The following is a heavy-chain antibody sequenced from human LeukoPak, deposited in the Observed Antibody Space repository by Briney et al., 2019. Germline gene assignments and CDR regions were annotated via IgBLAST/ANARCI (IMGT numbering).Heavy chain of an antibody. Sequence: ASVKVSCKASGYTFTSYDINWVRQAPGQGLEWMGGIIPIFGTANYAQKFQGRVTITADESTSTAYMELSSLRSEDTAVYYCARGIIVGVNYYYYYMDVWGKGTTVTVSS. V-gene: IGHV1-69*13. J-gene: IGHJ6*03. D-gene: IGHD1-26*01. CDR1: GYTFTSYD. CDR3: ARGIIVGVNYYYYYMDV. CDR2: IIPIFGTA.